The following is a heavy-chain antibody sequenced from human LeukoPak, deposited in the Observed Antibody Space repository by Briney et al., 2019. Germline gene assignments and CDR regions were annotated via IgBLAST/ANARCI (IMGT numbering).Heavy chain of an antibody. D-gene: IGHD6-6*01. CDR1: GFAFSDFY. CDR3: ARDPYSSSSFDY. CDR2: ITRSGPTI. Sequence: GGSLRLSCAASGFAFSDFYMSWIRQAPGKGLEWVSYITRSGPTIYYADSVKGRFTISRDNAKNSLFLQMNSLRAEDTAVYYCARDPYSSSSFDYWGQGTLVTVSS. V-gene: IGHV3-11*04. J-gene: IGHJ4*02.